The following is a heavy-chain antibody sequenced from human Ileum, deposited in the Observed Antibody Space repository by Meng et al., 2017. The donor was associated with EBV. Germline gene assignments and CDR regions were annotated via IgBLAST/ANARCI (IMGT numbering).Heavy chain of an antibody. CDR2: MSYSGST. J-gene: IGHJ4*02. V-gene: IGHV4-61*01. Sequence: VQLRGSGPGLVKPSAPLSLTCTVSGGSVSSAHSFWTWIRQPPGKGLEWIGYMSYSGSTNYSPPLESRVTISVDTSKNQFSLKLSSVTAADTAVYYCAGDPHSGSPHWGQGTLVTVSS. CDR3: AGDPHSGSPH. CDR1: GGSVSSAHSF. D-gene: IGHD1-26*01.